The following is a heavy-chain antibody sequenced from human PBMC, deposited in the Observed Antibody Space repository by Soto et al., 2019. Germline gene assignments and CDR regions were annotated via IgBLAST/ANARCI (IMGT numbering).Heavy chain of an antibody. CDR3: ANQKRITMVRGVIDYYYYGMDV. D-gene: IGHD3-10*01. CDR2: IKSKTDGGTT. CDR1: GFTFSNAW. J-gene: IGHJ6*02. V-gene: IGHV3-15*01. Sequence: GGSLRLSCAASGFTFSNAWMSWVRQAPGKGLEWGGRIKSKTDGGTTDYAAPGKGRFTISRDDSKNTLYLQMNSLKTEDTAVYYCANQKRITMVRGVIDYYYYGMDVWGQGTTVTVSS.